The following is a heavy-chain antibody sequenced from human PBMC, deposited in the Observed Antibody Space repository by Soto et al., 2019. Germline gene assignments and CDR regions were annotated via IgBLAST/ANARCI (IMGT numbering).Heavy chain of an antibody. J-gene: IGHJ6*02. CDR3: TTDHGDATGYYKRVWGYYYYGMDV. Sequence: GSLRLSCAASGFTFSNAWMNWVRQAPGKGLEWGGRNKSKTDGGTTDYAAPVKGRFTISRDDSKNTLYLQMNSLKTEDTAVYYCTTDHGDATGYYKRVWGYYYYGMDVWGQGTTVTVSS. D-gene: IGHD3-9*01. CDR1: GFTFSNAW. V-gene: IGHV3-15*07. CDR2: NKSKTDGGTT.